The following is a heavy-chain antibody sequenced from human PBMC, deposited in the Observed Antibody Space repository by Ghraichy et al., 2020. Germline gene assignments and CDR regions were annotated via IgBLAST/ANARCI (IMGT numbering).Heavy chain of an antibody. CDR1: GGTFSSYA. Sequence: SVKVSCKASGGTFSSYAISWVRQAPGQGLEWMGGIIPIFGTANYAQKFQGRVTITADESTSTAYMELSSLRSEDTAVYYCARDTAEYYYDSSGYYYNAFDIWGQGTMVTVSS. J-gene: IGHJ3*02. D-gene: IGHD3-22*01. CDR3: ARDTAEYYYDSSGYYYNAFDI. CDR2: IIPIFGTA. V-gene: IGHV1-69*13.